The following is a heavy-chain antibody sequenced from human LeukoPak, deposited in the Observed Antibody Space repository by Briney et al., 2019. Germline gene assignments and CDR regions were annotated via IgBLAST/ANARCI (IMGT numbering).Heavy chain of an antibody. D-gene: IGHD1-1*01. J-gene: IGHJ1*01. CDR2: INWNNDGI. CDR1: GFKFRDFD. CDR3: ARDDYNTLGYNFHH. Sequence: GGSLRLSCAASGFKFRDFDMHWVRQAPGKGLEWVAGINWNNDGIVYAASVKGRFTVSRDNAKNTLYLQMNGLGPEDTAFYYCARDDYNTLGYNFHHWGQGTLVTVSS. V-gene: IGHV3-9*01.